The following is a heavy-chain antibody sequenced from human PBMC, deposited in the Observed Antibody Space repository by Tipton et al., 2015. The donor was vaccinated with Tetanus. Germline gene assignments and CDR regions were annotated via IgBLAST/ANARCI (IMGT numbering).Heavy chain of an antibody. J-gene: IGHJ6*02. Sequence: LRLSCNVSGGSINTGDYYWSWIRQPPGKGLESIGYIYYSGSTYYNPSLKSRVTISVDTSKNQFSLRLSSVTAADTAVYYCARDHGITWGGMGYYYGMDVWGQGTTVTVSS. CDR1: GGSINTGDYY. CDR3: ARDHGITWGGMGYYYGMDV. CDR2: IYYSGST. D-gene: IGHD3-16*01. V-gene: IGHV4-30-4*01.